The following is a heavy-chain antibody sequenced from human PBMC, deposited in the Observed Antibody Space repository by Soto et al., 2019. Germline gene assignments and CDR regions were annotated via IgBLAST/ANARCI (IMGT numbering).Heavy chain of an antibody. Sequence: GASVKVSCKVSGYTLTELSMHWVLQAPGKGLEWMGGFDPEDGETIYAQKFQGRVTMTEDTSTDTAYMELSSLRSEDTAVYYCATRFPGIAVAGTLDYWGQGTLVTVSS. V-gene: IGHV1-24*01. CDR1: GYTLTELS. CDR2: FDPEDGET. J-gene: IGHJ4*02. CDR3: ATRFPGIAVAGTLDY. D-gene: IGHD6-19*01.